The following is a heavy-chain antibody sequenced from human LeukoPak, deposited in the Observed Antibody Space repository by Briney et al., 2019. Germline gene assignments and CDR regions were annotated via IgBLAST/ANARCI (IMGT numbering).Heavy chain of an antibody. CDR3: ARGVVRYFDY. Sequence: GGSLRLSCAASEFTFSSYDMYWVRQATGKGLEWVSSISSSSSYIYYADSVKGRFTISRDNAKNSLYLQMNSLRAEDTAVYYCARGVVRYFDYWGQGALVTVSS. V-gene: IGHV3-21*01. J-gene: IGHJ4*02. CDR1: EFTFSSYD. CDR2: ISSSSSYI. D-gene: IGHD3-9*01.